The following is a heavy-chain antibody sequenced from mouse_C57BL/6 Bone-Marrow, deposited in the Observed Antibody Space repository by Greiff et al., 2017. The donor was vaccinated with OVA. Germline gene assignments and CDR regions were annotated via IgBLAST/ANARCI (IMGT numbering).Heavy chain of an antibody. CDR3: ARHYYGSRDYAMDY. V-gene: IGHV5-12*01. CDR2: ISNGGGST. D-gene: IGHD1-1*01. J-gene: IGHJ4*01. Sequence: EVRGVESGGGLVQPGGSLKLSCAASGFTFSDYYMYWVRQTPEKRLEWVAYISNGGGSTYYPDTVKGRFTISRDNAKNTLYLQMSRLKSEDTAMYYCARHYYGSRDYAMDYWGQGTSVTVSS. CDR1: GFTFSDYY.